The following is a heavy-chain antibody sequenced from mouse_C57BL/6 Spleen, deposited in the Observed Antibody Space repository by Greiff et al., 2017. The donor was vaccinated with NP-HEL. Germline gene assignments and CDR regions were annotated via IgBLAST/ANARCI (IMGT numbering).Heavy chain of an antibody. CDR3: TSYYYGSSYAAYAMDY. CDR2: IDPENGDT. CDR1: GFNIKDDY. J-gene: IGHJ4*01. Sequence: VQLQQSGAELVRPGASVKLSCTASGFNIKDDYMHWVKQRPEQGLEWIGWIDPENGDTEYASKFRGKATITADTSSNTAYLQLSSLTSEDTAVYYCTSYYYGSSYAAYAMDYWGQGTSVTVSS. D-gene: IGHD1-1*01. V-gene: IGHV14-4*01.